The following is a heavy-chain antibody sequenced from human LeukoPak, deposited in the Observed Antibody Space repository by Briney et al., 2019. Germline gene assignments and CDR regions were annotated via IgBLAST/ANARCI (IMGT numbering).Heavy chain of an antibody. D-gene: IGHD3-22*01. V-gene: IGHV4-34*01. CDR2: INHSGST. CDR3: ARAYYDSSGYYGY. CDR1: GGSFSGYY. J-gene: IGHJ4*02. Sequence: SETLSLTCAVYGGSFSGYYWSWIRQPPGKGLEWIGEINHSGSTNYNPSLKSRVTISVDTSGNQFSLKLSSVTAADTAVYYCARAYYDSSGYYGYWGQGTLVTVSS.